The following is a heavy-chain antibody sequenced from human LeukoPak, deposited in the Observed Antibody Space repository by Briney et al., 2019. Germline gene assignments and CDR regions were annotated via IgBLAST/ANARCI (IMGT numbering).Heavy chain of an antibody. CDR1: GFTSTNYA. D-gene: IGHD5-12*01. Sequence: GGSLRLSCAASGFTSTNYAMNWVRQAPGKGLEWVSVLIGSSGSTDYADSVKGRLTISRDTSKNTLFLQMNSLRAEDTAIYYCAKGAYDYIEIGYFDSWGQGTLVTVSS. V-gene: IGHV3-23*01. J-gene: IGHJ4*02. CDR3: AKGAYDYIEIGYFDS. CDR2: LIGSSGST.